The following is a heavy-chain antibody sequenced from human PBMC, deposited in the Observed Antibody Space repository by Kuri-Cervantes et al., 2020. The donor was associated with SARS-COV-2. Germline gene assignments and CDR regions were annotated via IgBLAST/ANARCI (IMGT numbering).Heavy chain of an antibody. CDR1: GGSFSGYY. Sequence: LSLTCAVYGGSFSGYYWSWIRQPPGKGLEWVGFIRSKAYGGTTEYAASVKGRFTISRDDSKSIAYLQMNSLKTEDTAVYYCTRALHPFPFDYWGQGTLVTVSS. J-gene: IGHJ4*02. CDR2: IRSKAYGGTT. CDR3: TRALHPFPFDY. D-gene: IGHD3-16*01. V-gene: IGHV3-49*03.